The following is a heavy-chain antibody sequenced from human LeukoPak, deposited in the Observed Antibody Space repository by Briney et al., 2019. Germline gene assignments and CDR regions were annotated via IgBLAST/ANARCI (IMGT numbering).Heavy chain of an antibody. Sequence: GASVKVSCKASGYTFTSYYMHWVRQAPGQGREWMGIINPSGGSTSYAQKFQGRVTMTRDTSTSTVYMELSSLRSEDTAVYYCARDPSSGPSDNWFDPWGQGTLVTVSS. V-gene: IGHV1-46*01. CDR1: GYTFTSYY. J-gene: IGHJ5*02. CDR2: INPSGGST. D-gene: IGHD6-19*01. CDR3: ARDPSSGPSDNWFDP.